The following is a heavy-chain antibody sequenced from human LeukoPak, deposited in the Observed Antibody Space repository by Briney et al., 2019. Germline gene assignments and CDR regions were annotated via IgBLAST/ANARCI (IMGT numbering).Heavy chain of an antibody. CDR2: ISSSGNTI. J-gene: IGHJ6*02. CDR1: GFTFSDYY. V-gene: IGHV3-11*01. CDR3: VRDAAAAGPYYYYGMDV. Sequence: GGSLRLSCAASGFTFSDYYMSWIRQAPGKGLEWVSYISSSGNTIYYADSVKGRFTISRDNAKNSLYLQMNSLRAEDTAVYYCVRDAAAAGPYYYYGMDVWGQGTTVTVSS. D-gene: IGHD6-13*01.